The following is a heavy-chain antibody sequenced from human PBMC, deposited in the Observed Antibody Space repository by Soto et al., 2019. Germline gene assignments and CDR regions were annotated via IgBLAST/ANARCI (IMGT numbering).Heavy chain of an antibody. V-gene: IGHV1-3*01. CDR2: INAGKGNA. Sequence: QVQLVQSGAEVKKPGASVKVSCKASGYTFTSYAMHWVRQAPGHRLEWMGWINAGKGNAKYSQKFQGRVTITRDTSASTHYMQLSSLRSEDTALYYCATVRYLGEGMGFDPWGHGTLVTVSS. D-gene: IGHD3-9*01. CDR3: ATVRYLGEGMGFDP. CDR1: GYTFTSYA. J-gene: IGHJ5*02.